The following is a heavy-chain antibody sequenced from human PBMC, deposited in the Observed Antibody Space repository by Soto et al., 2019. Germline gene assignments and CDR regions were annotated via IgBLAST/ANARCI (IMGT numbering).Heavy chain of an antibody. V-gene: IGHV3-23*01. CDR1: GFTFSSYA. J-gene: IGHJ4*02. Sequence: GGSLRLSCAASGFTFSSYAMSWVRQAPGKGLEWVSAISGSGGSTYYADSVKGRFTISRDNSKNTLYLQMSSLRAEDTAVYYCAKELGITMIVVVISPWDYWGQGTLVTVSS. D-gene: IGHD3-22*01. CDR3: AKELGITMIVVVISPWDY. CDR2: ISGSGGST.